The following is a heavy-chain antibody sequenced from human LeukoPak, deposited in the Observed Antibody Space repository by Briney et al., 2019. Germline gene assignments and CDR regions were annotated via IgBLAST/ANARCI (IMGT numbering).Heavy chain of an antibody. CDR2: INHSGST. V-gene: IGHV4-34*01. Sequence: PSETLSLTCAVYGGSFSGYYWGWIRQPPGKGLEWIGEINHSGSTNYNPSLKSRVTISVDTSKNQFSLKLSSVTAADTAVYYCARAPLDYAPFDYWGQGTLVTVSS. J-gene: IGHJ4*02. CDR1: GGSFSGYY. CDR3: ARAPLDYAPFDY. D-gene: IGHD4-17*01.